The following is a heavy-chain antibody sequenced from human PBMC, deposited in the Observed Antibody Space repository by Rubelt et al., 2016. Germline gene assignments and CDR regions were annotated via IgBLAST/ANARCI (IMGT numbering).Heavy chain of an antibody. CDR3: SRPTLPVTGARDGY. CDR2: IKQDGNEK. Sequence: EVQLVESGGGLVQPGGSLRLSCAASGFTFSSYWMSWVRQAPGKGLEWVANIKQDGNEKYYVDSVKGRFTISRDNARNSLYLQMDSLRVEDSAIYYCSRPTLPVTGARDGYWGQGTLVTVSS. J-gene: IGHJ4*02. CDR1: GFTFSSYW. V-gene: IGHV3-7*01. D-gene: IGHD6-19*01.